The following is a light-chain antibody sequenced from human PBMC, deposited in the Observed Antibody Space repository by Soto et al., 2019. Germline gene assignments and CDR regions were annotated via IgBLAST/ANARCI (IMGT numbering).Light chain of an antibody. CDR3: QQYNSYWT. V-gene: IGKV1-5*01. Sequence: IHMTQYPSTLSASIGERVTISCRASLSVNHWLAWYQRKPGKAPKLLIHDASTLESGIPSRFSGSGSGTEFTLTISSPQPDDFATYYCQQYNSYWTFGQGTKVEIK. CDR1: LSVNHW. J-gene: IGKJ1*01. CDR2: DAS.